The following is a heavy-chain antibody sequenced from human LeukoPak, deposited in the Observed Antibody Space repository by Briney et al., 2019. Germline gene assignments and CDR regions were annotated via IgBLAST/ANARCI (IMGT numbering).Heavy chain of an antibody. V-gene: IGHV1-46*01. Sequence: ASVNVSFKACGYIFTSYHMHGVRQAPGQERDGMGIIYPSGGSTSYAQKFQGRVTMTSDTTTSTVYMELSSLSSEDTDVYYCARPRTTSCPHCPFDYWGQGTLVTASS. CDR1: GYIFTSYH. CDR2: IYPSGGST. D-gene: IGHD2-2*01. J-gene: IGHJ4*02. CDR3: ARPRTTSCPHCPFDY.